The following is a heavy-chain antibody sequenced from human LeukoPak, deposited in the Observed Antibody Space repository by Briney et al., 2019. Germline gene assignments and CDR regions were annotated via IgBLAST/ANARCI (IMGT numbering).Heavy chain of an antibody. V-gene: IGHV3-30*18. CDR2: ISYDGSNK. CDR3: AKDHDSSGYHNFDY. Sequence: PGGSLRLSCAASGFTFSSYGMHWVRQAPGKGLEWVAVISYDGSNKYYADSVKGRFTISRDNSKNTLYLRMNSLRAEDTAVYYCAKDHDSSGYHNFDYWGQGTLVTVSS. CDR1: GFTFSSYG. J-gene: IGHJ4*02. D-gene: IGHD3-22*01.